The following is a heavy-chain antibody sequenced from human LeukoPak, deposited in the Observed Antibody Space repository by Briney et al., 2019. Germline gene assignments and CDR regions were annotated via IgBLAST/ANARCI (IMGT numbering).Heavy chain of an antibody. CDR2: INHSGST. Sequence: PSETLSLTCAVYGGSFSGYYWSWIRQPPGKGLEWIGEINHSGSTNYNPSLKSRVTISVDTSKNQFSLKLSSVTAADTAVYYCAREFRGITGTTAFPFDYWGQGTLVTVSS. V-gene: IGHV4-34*01. CDR1: GGSFSGYY. J-gene: IGHJ4*02. CDR3: AREFRGITGTTAFPFDY. D-gene: IGHD1-7*01.